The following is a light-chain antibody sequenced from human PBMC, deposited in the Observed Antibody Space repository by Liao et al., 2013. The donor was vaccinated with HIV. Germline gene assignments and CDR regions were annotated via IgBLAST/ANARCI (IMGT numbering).Light chain of an antibody. CDR1: NIGSKS. CDR3: QVWDNNSDHGV. CDR2: YDS. Sequence: SYVLTQPPSVSVAPGKTARITCGGNNIGSKSVHWYQQKPGQAPVLVIYYDSDRPSGIPERFSGSNSGNTATLTISRVEAGDEADYYCQVWDNNSDHGVFGGGTKLTVL. V-gene: IGLV3-21*04. J-gene: IGLJ3*02.